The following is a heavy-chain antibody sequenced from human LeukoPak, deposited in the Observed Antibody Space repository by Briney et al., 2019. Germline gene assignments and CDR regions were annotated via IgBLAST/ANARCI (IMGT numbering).Heavy chain of an antibody. CDR2: ISAYNGNT. D-gene: IGHD5-24*01. CDR1: GYTFTGYH. V-gene: IGHV1-18*04. CDR3: ARAASRDGYNDY. Sequence: ASVKVSCKTSGYTFTGYHMHWVRQAPGQGLEWMGWISAYNGNTNYAQKLQGRVTMTTDTSTSTAYMELRSLRSDDTAVYYCARAASRDGYNDYWGQGTLVTVSS. J-gene: IGHJ4*02.